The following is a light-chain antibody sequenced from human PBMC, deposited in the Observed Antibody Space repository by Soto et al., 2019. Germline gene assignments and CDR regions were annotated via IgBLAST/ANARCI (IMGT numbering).Light chain of an antibody. CDR2: AAS. CDR3: QQSCSTPYT. CDR1: QSISSY. J-gene: IGKJ2*01. Sequence: DIQMTQSPSSLSASVGDRVTITCRASQSISSYLNWYQQKPGKAPKLLIYAASSLQSGVPSSFSGSGSGTDFTLTISSLQPEDFATYYCQQSCSTPYTFGEGTKLEIK. V-gene: IGKV1-39*01.